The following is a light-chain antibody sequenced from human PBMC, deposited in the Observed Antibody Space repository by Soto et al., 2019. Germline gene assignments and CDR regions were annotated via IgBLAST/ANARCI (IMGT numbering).Light chain of an antibody. J-gene: IGKJ1*01. CDR2: GAS. CDR1: QSVSSSY. CDR3: QQYGSSPPT. V-gene: IGKV3-20*01. Sequence: VFVQAPSAPFFAPRGRDNPPRGARQSVSSSYLAWYQQKPGQAPRLLIYGASSRATGIPDRFSGSGSGTDFTLTISRLEPEDFAVYYCQQYGSSPPTFGQGTKV.